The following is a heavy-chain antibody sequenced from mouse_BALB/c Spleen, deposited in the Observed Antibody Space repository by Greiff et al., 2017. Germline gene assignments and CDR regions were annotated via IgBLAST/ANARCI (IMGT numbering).Heavy chain of an antibody. CDR2: ISSGGSYT. Sequence: EVQVVESGGGLVKPGGSLKLSCAASGFTFSSYAMSWVRQTPEKRLEWVATISSGGSYTYYPDSVKGRFTISRDNAKNTLYLQMSSLRSEDTAMYYCARKREYGNYVPFAYWGQGTLVTVSA. CDR1: GFTFSSYA. V-gene: IGHV5-9-3*01. J-gene: IGHJ3*01. D-gene: IGHD2-10*02. CDR3: ARKREYGNYVPFAY.